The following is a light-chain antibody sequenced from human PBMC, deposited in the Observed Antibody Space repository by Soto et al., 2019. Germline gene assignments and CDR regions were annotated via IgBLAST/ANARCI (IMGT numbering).Light chain of an antibody. J-gene: IGKJ1*01. CDR2: AAS. CDR1: QTIINF. V-gene: IGKV1-39*01. Sequence: DIQMTQSPSSLSASVGERVTITCRASQTIINFLNWYQQKQGKAPKLLISAASRLHSGVPSRFTGSGSGTDFTLTITSLQPEDFATYWCQQTYKTPWTFGQGTEVEIK. CDR3: QQTYKTPWT.